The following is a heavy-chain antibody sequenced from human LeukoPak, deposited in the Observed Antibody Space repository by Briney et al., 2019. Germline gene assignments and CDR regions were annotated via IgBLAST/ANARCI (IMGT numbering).Heavy chain of an antibody. V-gene: IGHV1-2*02. CDR3: ARVFRGSYGRDDY. CDR1: GYAFTGHY. CDR2: INPNNGGT. J-gene: IGHJ4*02. D-gene: IGHD1-26*01. Sequence: ASVRVSCKPSGYAFTGHYIHWVRQDPGQGLEWMGWINPNNGGTNYAQKFQGRVTMARDTSVSTAYMELSSLRSDDTAVYYCARVFRGSYGRDDYWGQGTLVTVSS.